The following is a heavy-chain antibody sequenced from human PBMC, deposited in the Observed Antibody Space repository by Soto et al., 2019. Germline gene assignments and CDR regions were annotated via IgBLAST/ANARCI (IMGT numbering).Heavy chain of an antibody. CDR2: INPNSGGT. CDR3: ARDTLCSSTSCYTGPGP. D-gene: IGHD2-2*02. J-gene: IGHJ5*02. Sequence: ASVKVSCKASGYTFTGYYMHWVRQAPGQGLEWMGWINPNSGGTNYAQKLQGRVTMTRDTSISTAYMELSRLRSDDTAVYYCARDTLCSSTSCYTGPGPWGQGTLVTVSS. CDR1: GYTFTGYY. V-gene: IGHV1-2*02.